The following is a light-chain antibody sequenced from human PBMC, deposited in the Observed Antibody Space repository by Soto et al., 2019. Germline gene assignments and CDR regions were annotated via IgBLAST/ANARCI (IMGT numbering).Light chain of an antibody. Sequence: EIVMTQSPATLSVSPGERATLHCRASQSVSSNLGWYQHKPGQAPRLLIYGASTRATGIPARFSGSGSGTDFTLTINGLQSEDFAVYYCRQYNDWPPGYTFGQGTKVDIK. V-gene: IGKV3-15*01. CDR1: QSVSSN. CDR2: GAS. J-gene: IGKJ2*01. CDR3: RQYNDWPPGYT.